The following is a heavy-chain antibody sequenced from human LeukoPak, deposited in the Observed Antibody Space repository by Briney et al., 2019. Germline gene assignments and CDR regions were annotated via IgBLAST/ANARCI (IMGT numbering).Heavy chain of an antibody. D-gene: IGHD2-2*01. CDR2: IYTSGST. CDR3: ARGPPYCSTTNCYYMDV. V-gene: IGHV4-4*07. J-gene: IGHJ6*03. Sequence: SETLSLTCTVSGGSISNYYWNWIRQPAGKGLEWIGRIYTSGSTGYNPSLKSRVTMSVDTSKNQFSLKLTSVTAADTAVYYCARGPPYCSTTNCYYMDVWGKGTTVTVSS. CDR1: GGSISNYY.